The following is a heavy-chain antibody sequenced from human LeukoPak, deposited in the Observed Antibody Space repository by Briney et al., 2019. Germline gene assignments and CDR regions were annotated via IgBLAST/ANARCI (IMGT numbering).Heavy chain of an antibody. D-gene: IGHD1/OR15-1a*01. CDR3: ARDLTTSDN. Sequence: GESLKISCAASGFTFDDYGMSWVRQAPGKGLEWVSGINWSGGRTGYADSLKGRFTISRDNAKNTLYLQMNSLRDEDTALYYCARDLTTSDNWGQGTLVTVSS. CDR2: INWSGGRT. V-gene: IGHV3-20*04. J-gene: IGHJ4*02. CDR1: GFTFDDYG.